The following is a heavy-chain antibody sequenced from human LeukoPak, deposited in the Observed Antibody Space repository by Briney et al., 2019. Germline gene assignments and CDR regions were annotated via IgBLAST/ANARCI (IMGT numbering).Heavy chain of an antibody. CDR3: ARDQRSLSSLDL. D-gene: IGHD1-26*01. CDR2: IWYDGSNK. J-gene: IGHJ3*01. CDR1: GFTFSSYG. Sequence: GRSLRLSCAASGFTFSSYGMHWVRQAPGKGLEWVAVIWYDGSNKYYADSVKGRFTISRDNSKNTLYLQMNSLRAEDTAVYYCARDQRSLSSLDLWGQGTMVTVSS. V-gene: IGHV3-33*08.